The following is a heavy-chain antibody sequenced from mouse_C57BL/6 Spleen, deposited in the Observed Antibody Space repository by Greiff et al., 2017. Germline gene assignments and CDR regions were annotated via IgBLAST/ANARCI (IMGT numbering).Heavy chain of an antibody. D-gene: IGHD2-1*01. J-gene: IGHJ4*01. CDR3: ARRGYYRNYYAMDY. CDR1: GYTFSDYY. Sequence: EVMLVESGGGLVQPGGSLKLSCAASGYTFSDYYMYWVRQTPEKRLEWVAYISNGGGSTYYPDTVKGRFTISRDNAKNTLYLQMSRLKSEDTAMYDCARRGYYRNYYAMDYWGQGASVTVSS. V-gene: IGHV5-12*01. CDR2: ISNGGGST.